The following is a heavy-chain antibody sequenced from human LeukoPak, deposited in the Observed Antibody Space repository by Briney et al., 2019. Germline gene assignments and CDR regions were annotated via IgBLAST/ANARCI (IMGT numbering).Heavy chain of an antibody. J-gene: IGHJ4*02. V-gene: IGHV3-66*01. Sequence: GGSLRLSCAASGFSVSNNYMSWVRQAPGKGLEWVSVIYSGGSTFYADSVKGRFTISRDNAKNSLYLQMNSLRDEDTAVYYCARDVVGPTTSFDYWGQGTLVTVSS. CDR1: GFSVSNNY. CDR2: IYSGGST. D-gene: IGHD1-26*01. CDR3: ARDVVGPTTSFDY.